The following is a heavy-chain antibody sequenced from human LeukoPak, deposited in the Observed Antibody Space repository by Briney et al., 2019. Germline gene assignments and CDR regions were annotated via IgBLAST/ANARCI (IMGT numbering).Heavy chain of an antibody. CDR1: GFTFSSYA. V-gene: IGHV3-23*01. CDR3: ATLGSGWYWSFFDY. J-gene: IGHJ4*02. D-gene: IGHD6-19*01. CDR2: ISGSGGST. Sequence: GGSLRLSCAASGFTFSSYAMSWVRQAPGKGLEWVSAISGSGGSTYYADSVKGRFTISRDNSKNTLYLQMNSLRAEDTAVYYCATLGSGWYWSFFDYWGQGPLVTVSS.